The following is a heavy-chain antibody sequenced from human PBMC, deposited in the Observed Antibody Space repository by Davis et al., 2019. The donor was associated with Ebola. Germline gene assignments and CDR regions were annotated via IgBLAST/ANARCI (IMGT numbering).Heavy chain of an antibody. CDR3: ARAQWELTETYYYYGMDV. CDR2: INPNSGGT. Sequence: ASVKVSCKASGYTFTGYYMHWVRQAPGQGLEWMGWINPNSGGTNYAQKFQGWVTMTRDTSISTAYMELSRLRSDDTAVYYCARAQWELTETYYYYGMDVWGQGTTVTVSS. D-gene: IGHD1-26*01. CDR1: GYTFTGYY. V-gene: IGHV1-2*04. J-gene: IGHJ6*02.